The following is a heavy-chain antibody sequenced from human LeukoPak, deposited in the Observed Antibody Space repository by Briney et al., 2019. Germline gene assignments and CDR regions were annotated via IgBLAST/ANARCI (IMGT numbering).Heavy chain of an antibody. CDR1: VGSISSGSYY. V-gene: IGHV4-61*02. CDR2: IYTSGST. CDR3: ACYAEYFQH. J-gene: IGHJ1*01. Sequence: PSQTLSLTCTVSVGSISSGSYYWSWIRQPAGKGLEWIGRIYTSGSTNYNPSLKSRVTISVDTSKNQFSLKLSSVTAADTAVYYCACYAEYFQHWGQGTLVTVSS. D-gene: IGHD3-16*01.